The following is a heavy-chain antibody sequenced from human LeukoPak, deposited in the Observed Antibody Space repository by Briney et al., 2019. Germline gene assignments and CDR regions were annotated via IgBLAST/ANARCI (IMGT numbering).Heavy chain of an antibody. CDR1: GFTFSSYA. J-gene: IGHJ4*02. CDR3: ANWYYYENGAYWC. D-gene: IGHD3-22*01. Sequence: GRSLRLSCAASGFTFSSYAMSWVRQAPGKGLEWVSAISGRGSTTYYADSVKGRFTISRDNSRNTLYLQMNSLRAEDTAVYYCANWYYYENGAYWCWGQGTLVTVSS. CDR2: ISGRGSTT. V-gene: IGHV3-23*01.